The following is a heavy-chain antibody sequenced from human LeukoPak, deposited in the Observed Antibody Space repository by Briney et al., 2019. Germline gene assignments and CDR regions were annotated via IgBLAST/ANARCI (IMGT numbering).Heavy chain of an antibody. CDR3: ARDFWSGRYGMDV. D-gene: IGHD3-3*01. V-gene: IGHV4-31*03. CDR1: GGSISSGGYY. CDR2: IYYSGST. Sequence: SETLSLACTASGGSISSGGYYWSWIRQHPGKGLEWIGYIYYSGSTYYNPSLKSRVTISVDTSKNQFSLKLSSVTAADTAVYYCARDFWSGRYGMDVWGQGTTVTVSS. J-gene: IGHJ6*02.